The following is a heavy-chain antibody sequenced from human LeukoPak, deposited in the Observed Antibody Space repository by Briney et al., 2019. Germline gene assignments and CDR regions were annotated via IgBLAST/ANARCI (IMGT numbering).Heavy chain of an antibody. CDR2: IRYAGDNK. J-gene: IGHJ4*02. Sequence: GGSLRLSCAASGFTFTTYGMHWVRQAPGKGLEWVAFIRYAGDNKYYAGSVKGRFTISRDNSKKTLSLQMDSLRPEDTAVYFCAKETSSSFDYWGQGTLVTVSS. D-gene: IGHD6-6*01. CDR1: GFTFTTYG. V-gene: IGHV3-30*02. CDR3: AKETSSSFDY.